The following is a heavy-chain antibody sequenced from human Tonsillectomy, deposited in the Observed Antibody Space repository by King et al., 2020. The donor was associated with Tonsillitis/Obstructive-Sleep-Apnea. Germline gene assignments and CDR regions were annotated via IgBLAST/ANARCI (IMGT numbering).Heavy chain of an antibody. CDR2: ISTSSSYI. D-gene: IGHD3-3*01. V-gene: IGHV3-21*01. CDR3: ARDLRFLEGSDAFDI. CDR1: GFTFSSYS. J-gene: IGHJ3*02. Sequence: VQLVESGGGLVKPGGSLRLSCAASGFTFSSYSMNWVRQAPGKGLEWVSSISTSSSYIYYADSVKGRFTISRDNAKNSLYLQMNSLRAEDTAVYYCARDLRFLEGSDAFDIWGQGTMVTVSS.